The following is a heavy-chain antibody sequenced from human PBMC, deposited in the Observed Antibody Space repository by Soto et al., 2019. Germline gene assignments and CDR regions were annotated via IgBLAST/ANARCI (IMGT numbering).Heavy chain of an antibody. Sequence: QVQLVESGGGVVQPGRSLRLSCAASGFTFSSYAMHWVRQAPGKGLEWVAVISYDGSNKYYADSVKGRFTISRDNSKNTLYLQMNSLRAEDTAVYYCARDSGSSSQLLWFGEFGYWGQGTLVTVSS. CDR1: GFTFSSYA. D-gene: IGHD3-10*01. J-gene: IGHJ4*02. V-gene: IGHV3-30-3*01. CDR3: ARDSGSSSQLLWFGEFGY. CDR2: ISYDGSNK.